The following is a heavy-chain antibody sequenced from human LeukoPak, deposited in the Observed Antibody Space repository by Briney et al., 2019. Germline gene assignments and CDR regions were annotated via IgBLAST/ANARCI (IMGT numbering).Heavy chain of an antibody. CDR3: ARHSEELSSSSLGPYYYYYMDV. CDR2: FYPGESDT. Sequence: GESLKTSCKGSGYSFTSYWIGWVRQLPGKGLGWMGIFYPGESDTRYSPSFQGQVTISADKSISTAYLQWNSLKASDIAMYNCARHSEELSSSSLGPYYYYYMDVWGKGTTVTVSS. J-gene: IGHJ6*03. CDR1: GYSFTSYW. V-gene: IGHV5-51*01. D-gene: IGHD6-6*01.